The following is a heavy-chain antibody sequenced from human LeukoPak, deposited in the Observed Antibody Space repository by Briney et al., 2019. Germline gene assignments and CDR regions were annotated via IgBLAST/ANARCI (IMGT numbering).Heavy chain of an antibody. J-gene: IGHJ4*02. V-gene: IGHV3-7*04. CDR3: SGSSGY. CDR2: IKPDGSDM. CDR1: GLTISNYW. Sequence: GGSLRLSCVASGLTISNYWMNRVRQAPGKGLEWVANIKPDGSDMYYVDSVKGRFTISRDNSKNSLSLQMNSLRVEDTALYYCSGSSGYWGQGTLVTVSS.